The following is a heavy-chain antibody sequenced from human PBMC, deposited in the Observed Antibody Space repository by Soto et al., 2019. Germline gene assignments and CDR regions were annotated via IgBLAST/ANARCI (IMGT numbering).Heavy chain of an antibody. CDR1: GGSISSSSYY. CDR3: ASLYNPPDYARRFDP. V-gene: IGHV4-39*01. J-gene: IGHJ5*02. Sequence: SETLSLTCTVSGGSISSSSYYWGWIRQPPGKGLEWIGSIYYSGSTYYNPSLKSRVTISVDTSKNQFSLKLSSVTAADTAVYYCASLYNPPDYARRFDPWGQGTLVTVSS. CDR2: IYYSGST. D-gene: IGHD4-17*01.